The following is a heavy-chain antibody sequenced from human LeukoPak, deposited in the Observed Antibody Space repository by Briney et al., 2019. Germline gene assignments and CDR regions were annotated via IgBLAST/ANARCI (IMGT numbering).Heavy chain of an antibody. D-gene: IGHD4-11*01. J-gene: IGHJ4*02. CDR2: TYYRSKWYN. CDR1: GDSVSRNSVA. CDR3: ARGQYSAHDY. V-gene: IGHV6-1*01. Sequence: RSQTLSLTCAISGDSVSRNSVAWNWIRQSPSRGLEWLGRTYYRSKWYNDYAVSVRSRISINPDTSKNQFSLQLNSVTPEDTAAYYCARGQYSAHDYWGQGTLVTVSS.